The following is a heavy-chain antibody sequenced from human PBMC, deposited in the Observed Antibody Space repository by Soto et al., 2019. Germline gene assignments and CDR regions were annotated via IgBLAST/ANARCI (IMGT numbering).Heavy chain of an antibody. CDR2: IYYSGST. V-gene: IGHV4-59*01. J-gene: IGHJ3*02. CDR3: ARRYGSAFDI. Sequence: PSETLSLTCTVSGGSISRYYWSWIRQPPGKGLEWIGYIYYSGSTNYNPSLKSRVTISVDTSKNQFSLKLSSVTAADTAVYYCARRYGSAFDIWGQGTMVIVSS. CDR1: GGSISRYY. D-gene: IGHD4-17*01.